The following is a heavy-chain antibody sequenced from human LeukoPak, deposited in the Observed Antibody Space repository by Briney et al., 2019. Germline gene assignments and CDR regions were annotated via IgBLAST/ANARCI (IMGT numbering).Heavy chain of an antibody. CDR2: IRYDGSNK. Sequence: GGSLRLSCAASGFTFSSYGMHWVRQAPGKGLEWVAFIRYDGSNKYYADSVKGRFTISRDNSKNTLYLQMNSLRAEDTAVYYCAKPIRPYCSSTSCYASRQPNWFDPWGQGTLVTVSS. V-gene: IGHV3-30*02. D-gene: IGHD2-2*01. CDR3: AKPIRPYCSSTSCYASRQPNWFDP. CDR1: GFTFSSYG. J-gene: IGHJ5*02.